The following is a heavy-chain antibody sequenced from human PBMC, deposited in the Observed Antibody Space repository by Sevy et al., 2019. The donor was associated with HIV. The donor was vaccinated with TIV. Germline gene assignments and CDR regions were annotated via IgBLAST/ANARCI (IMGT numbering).Heavy chain of an antibody. Sequence: ASVKVSCKVSGYSVIEFSMHWVRQAPGKGLEWMGTFDPEDDETIYAQKIQGRVTMTEDTSTDTADMELSSLRSDDTAVYYCATTKDYYDSSGYPFDYWGQGTLVTVSS. CDR2: FDPEDDET. D-gene: IGHD3-22*01. J-gene: IGHJ4*02. CDR3: ATTKDYYDSSGYPFDY. CDR1: GYSVIEFS. V-gene: IGHV1-24*01.